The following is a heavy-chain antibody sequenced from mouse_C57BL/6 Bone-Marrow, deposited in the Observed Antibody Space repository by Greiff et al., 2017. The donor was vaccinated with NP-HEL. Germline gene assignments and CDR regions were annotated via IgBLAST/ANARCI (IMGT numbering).Heavy chain of an antibody. CDR3: ARSPYDGYYPDY. V-gene: IGHV1-50*01. J-gene: IGHJ4*01. Sequence: QVQLQQPGAELVKPRASVKLSCKASGYTFTSYWMPWVKQRPGQGLEWIGEIDPSDSYTNYNQKFKGKATLTVDTSSSKAYMQLSSLTSEDSAVYYCARSPYDGYYPDYWGQGTSVTVSS. CDR2: IDPSDSYT. D-gene: IGHD2-3*01. CDR1: GYTFTSYW.